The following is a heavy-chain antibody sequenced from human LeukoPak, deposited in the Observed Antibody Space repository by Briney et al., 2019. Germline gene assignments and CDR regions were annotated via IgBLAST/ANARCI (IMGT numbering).Heavy chain of an antibody. CDR2: IYYSGST. CDR3: AATDYDFWSGESAFDY. D-gene: IGHD3-3*01. CDR1: GGSISSYY. J-gene: IGHJ4*02. V-gene: IGHV4-59*01. Sequence: PSETLSLTCTVSGGSISSYYWSWIRQPPGKGLEWIGYIYYSGSTNYNPSLKSRVTISVDTSKNQFSLKLSSVTAADTAVYYCAATDYDFWSGESAFDYWGQGTLVTVSS.